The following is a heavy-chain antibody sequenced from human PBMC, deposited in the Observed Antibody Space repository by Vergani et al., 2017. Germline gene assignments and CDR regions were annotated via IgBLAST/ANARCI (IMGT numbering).Heavy chain of an antibody. V-gene: IGHV3-30*03. J-gene: IGHJ4*02. Sequence: QVQLVESGGGVVQPGRSLRLSCAASGFTFSSYGMHWVRQAPGKGLGWVAVISYDGSNKYYADSVKGRFTISRDNSKNTLYLQMNSLRAEDTAVYYCARGYCSSTSCYYSVDYWGQGTLVTVSS. CDR2: ISYDGSNK. CDR1: GFTFSSYG. D-gene: IGHD2-2*01. CDR3: ARGYCSSTSCYYSVDY.